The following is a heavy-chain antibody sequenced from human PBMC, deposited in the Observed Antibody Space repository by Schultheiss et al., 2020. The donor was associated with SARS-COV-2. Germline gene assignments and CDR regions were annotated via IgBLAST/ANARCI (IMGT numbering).Heavy chain of an antibody. J-gene: IGHJ5*02. CDR3: ARDIGPTTVTTGWFDP. CDR2: IWYDGSNK. Sequence: GGSLRLSCAASGFTFSSYAMSWVRQAPGKGLEWVAVIWYDGSNKYYADSVTGRFTISRDNSKNTLYLQMNSLRAEDTAVYYCARDIGPTTVTTGWFDPWGQGTLVTVSS. D-gene: IGHD4-17*01. V-gene: IGHV3-33*08. CDR1: GFTFSSYA.